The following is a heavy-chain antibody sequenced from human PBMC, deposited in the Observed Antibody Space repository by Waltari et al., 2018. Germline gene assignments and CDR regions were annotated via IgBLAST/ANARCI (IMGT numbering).Heavy chain of an antibody. Sequence: QVQLQESGPGLVKPSETLSLTCTVSGGSISSYYWSWIRPPPGKGLEWIGYIYSSGSTNYNPPRKSRVTISVDTSKNQFSLKLSSVTAADTAVYYCARVIAQQLVPPGYYYYYYGMDVWGQGTTVTVSS. CDR2: IYSSGST. D-gene: IGHD6-13*01. V-gene: IGHV4-59*01. J-gene: IGHJ6*02. CDR1: GGSISSYY. CDR3: ARVIAQQLVPPGYYYYYYGMDV.